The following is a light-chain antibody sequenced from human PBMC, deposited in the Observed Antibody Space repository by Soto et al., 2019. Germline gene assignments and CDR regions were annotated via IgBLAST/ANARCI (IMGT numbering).Light chain of an antibody. V-gene: IGKV4-1*01. CDR1: QNILYSSNNKNY. Sequence: DIVLTQSPDSLAVSLGERATINCKSSQNILYSSNNKNYLAWYQQKPGQPPKLLIYWASTRESGVPDRFSGSGSGTDFTLTISNLQAEDVAVYYCQQYYSTPRWTFGQGTKVEIK. J-gene: IGKJ1*01. CDR2: WAS. CDR3: QQYYSTPRWT.